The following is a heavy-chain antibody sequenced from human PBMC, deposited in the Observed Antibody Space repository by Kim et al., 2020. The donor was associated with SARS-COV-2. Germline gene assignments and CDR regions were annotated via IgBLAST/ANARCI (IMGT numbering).Heavy chain of an antibody. Sequence: GGSLRLSCAASGFTFSSYAMHWVRQAPGKGLEWVAVISYDGSNKYYADSVKGRFTISRDNSKNTLYLQMNSLRAEDTAVYYCARDGGIFGVAAVYPVDYWGQGTLVTVSS. CDR2: ISYDGSNK. CDR1: GFTFSSYA. CDR3: ARDGGIFGVAAVYPVDY. J-gene: IGHJ4*02. D-gene: IGHD3-3*01. V-gene: IGHV3-30-3*01.